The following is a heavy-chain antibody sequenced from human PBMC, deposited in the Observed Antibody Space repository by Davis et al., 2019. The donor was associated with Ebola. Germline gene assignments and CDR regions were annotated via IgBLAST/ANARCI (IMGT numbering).Heavy chain of an antibody. Sequence: GGSLRLSCAASGFTFSSYGMHWVRQAPGKGLEWVSYISSSSSTIYYADSVKGRFTISRDNAKNSLYLQMNSLRDEDTAAYYCARDLVQGVTSFDYWGQGTLVTVSS. CDR3: ARDLVQGVTSFDY. J-gene: IGHJ4*02. CDR1: GFTFSSYG. V-gene: IGHV3-48*02. D-gene: IGHD3-10*01. CDR2: ISSSSSTI.